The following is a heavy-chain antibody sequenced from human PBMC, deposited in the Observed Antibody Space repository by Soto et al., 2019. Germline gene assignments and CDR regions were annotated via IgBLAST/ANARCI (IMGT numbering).Heavy chain of an antibody. J-gene: IGHJ4*02. Sequence: VKVSCKASGYTFTSYGLSWVRQAPGQGLEWMGWISAYNGNTNYAQKLQGRVTMTTDTSTSTAYMELRSLRSDDTAVYYCALTIVDTAMVNFDYWGQGTLVTVSS. V-gene: IGHV1-18*01. D-gene: IGHD5-18*01. CDR2: ISAYNGNT. CDR1: GYTFTSYG. CDR3: ALTIVDTAMVNFDY.